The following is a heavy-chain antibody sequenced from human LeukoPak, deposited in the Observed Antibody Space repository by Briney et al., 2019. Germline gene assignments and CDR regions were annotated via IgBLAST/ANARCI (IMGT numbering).Heavy chain of an antibody. D-gene: IGHD5-18*01. J-gene: IGHJ4*02. CDR2: ISSGSKYI. V-gene: IGHV3-21*01. CDR1: RFTFSDYS. Sequence: GGSLRLSCAASRFTFSDYSMNWVRQAPGKGLEGVSSISSGSKYIYNADSVKGRFTISRDNAKNSLYLQMSSLRAEDTAVYYCARALSYSYGSMDFWGQGTLVIVSS. CDR3: ARALSYSYGSMDF.